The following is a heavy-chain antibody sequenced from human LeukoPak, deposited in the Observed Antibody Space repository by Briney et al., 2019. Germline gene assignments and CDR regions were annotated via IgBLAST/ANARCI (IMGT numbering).Heavy chain of an antibody. CDR3: ASGLDYDILTGYHYYFDY. CDR1: GFTFSSYA. CDR2: ISYDGSNK. J-gene: IGHJ4*02. V-gene: IGHV3-30-3*01. D-gene: IGHD3-9*01. Sequence: GGSLRLSCAASGFTFSSYAMHWVRQAPGKGLEWVAVISYDGSNKYYADSVKGRFTISRDNSKNTLYLQMNSLRAEDTAVYYCASGLDYDILTGYHYYFDYWGQGTLVTVSS.